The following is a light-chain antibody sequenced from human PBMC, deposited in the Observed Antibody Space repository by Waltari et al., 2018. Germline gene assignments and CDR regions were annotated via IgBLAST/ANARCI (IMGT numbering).Light chain of an antibody. J-gene: IGLJ2*01. V-gene: IGLV2-14*01. CDR2: DVS. CDR1: SSDVGGYTY. CDR3: SSYTSSSLV. Sequence: QSALTQPASVSGSPGQSLTISCTGTSSDVGGYTYVSWYQQHPGKAPKLMIYDVSNRPSGVSNRFSGSKSGNTASLTISGLQAEDEADYYCSSYTSSSLVFGGGTKLTVL.